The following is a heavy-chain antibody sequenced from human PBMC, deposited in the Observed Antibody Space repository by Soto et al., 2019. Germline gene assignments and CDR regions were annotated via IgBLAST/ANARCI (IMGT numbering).Heavy chain of an antibody. J-gene: IGHJ4*02. D-gene: IGHD3-22*01. Sequence: PSETLFLTCTVSGGSISSSSYYWGWIRQPPGKGLEWIGSIYYSGSTYYNPSLKSRVTISVDTSKNQFSLKLSSVTAADTAVYYCARHAYYYDSSGYYYDYWGQGTLVTVSS. V-gene: IGHV4-39*01. CDR1: GGSISSSSYY. CDR2: IYYSGST. CDR3: ARHAYYYDSSGYYYDY.